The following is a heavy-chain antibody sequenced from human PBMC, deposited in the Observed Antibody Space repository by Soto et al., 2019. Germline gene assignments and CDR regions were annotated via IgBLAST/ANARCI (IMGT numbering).Heavy chain of an antibody. D-gene: IGHD2-2*01. CDR3: ASSLGYCSTTSCHHYYFDF. CDR2: TRNKANSYTT. CDR1: GFTFSAHY. Sequence: GGSLRLSCAASGFTFSAHYMDWVRQAPGKGLEWVGRTRNKANSYTTEYAASEKGRFTISRDDSESSLYLQMNSLKTEDTAVYYCASSLGYCSTTSCHHYYFDFWGQGTLVTVSS. V-gene: IGHV3-72*01. J-gene: IGHJ4*02.